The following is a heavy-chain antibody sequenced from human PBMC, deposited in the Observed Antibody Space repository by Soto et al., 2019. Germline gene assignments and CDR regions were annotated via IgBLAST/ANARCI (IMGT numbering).Heavy chain of an antibody. CDR2: ISGSGGST. Sequence: PGGSLRLSCAASGFTFSSYAMSWVRQAPGKGLEWVSAISGSGGSTYYADSVKGRFTISRDNSKNTLYLQMNSLRAEDTAVYYCAKDSPSSSWPTYYYYGMDVWGQGTTVTVSS. CDR3: AKDSPSSSWPTYYYYGMDV. J-gene: IGHJ6*02. CDR1: GFTFSSYA. V-gene: IGHV3-23*01. D-gene: IGHD6-13*01.